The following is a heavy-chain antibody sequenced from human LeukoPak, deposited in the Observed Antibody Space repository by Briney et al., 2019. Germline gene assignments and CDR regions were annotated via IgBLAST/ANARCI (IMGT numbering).Heavy chain of an antibody. V-gene: IGHV1-69*05. CDR1: GGTFSSYA. Sequence: RASVKVSCKASGGTFSSYAISWVRQAPGQGLEWMGGIIPIFGTANYAQKFQGRVTITTDESTSTAYMELSSLRSEDTAVYYCARATYSSSSSDAFDIWGQGTMVTVSS. J-gene: IGHJ3*02. CDR2: IIPIFGTA. CDR3: ARATYSSSSSDAFDI. D-gene: IGHD6-6*01.